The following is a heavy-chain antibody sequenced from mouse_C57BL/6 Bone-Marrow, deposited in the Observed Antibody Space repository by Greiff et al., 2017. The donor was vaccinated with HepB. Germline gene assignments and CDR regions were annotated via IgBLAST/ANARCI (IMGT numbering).Heavy chain of an antibody. Sequence: QVQLQQPGAELVMPGASVKLSCKASGYTFTSYWMHWVKQRPGQGLEWIGEIDPSDSYTNYTQKFKGKSTFTVDKSSSTAYMQLSSLTSEDSAVYYCARRARYFWYFDVWGTGTTVTVSS. CDR2: IDPSDSYT. CDR1: GYTFTSYW. D-gene: IGHD2-12*01. V-gene: IGHV1-69*01. CDR3: ARRARYFWYFDV. J-gene: IGHJ1*03.